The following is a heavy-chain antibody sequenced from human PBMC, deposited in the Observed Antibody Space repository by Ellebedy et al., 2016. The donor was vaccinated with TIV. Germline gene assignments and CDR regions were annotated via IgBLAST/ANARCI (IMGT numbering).Heavy chain of an antibody. CDR1: GYTFPGYY. Sequence: AASVKVSCKAAGYTFPGYYMHWVRQAPGQGLEWMGWINPNSGATNYTQELHGRVAFTRDTSISTAYLERSSLPSDDTAVYYCATGGRLSATRGLNWPFDYWGQGTLVSVS. V-gene: IGHV1-2*02. CDR3: ATGGRLSATRGLNWPFDY. D-gene: IGHD3-10*01. J-gene: IGHJ4*02. CDR2: INPNSGAT.